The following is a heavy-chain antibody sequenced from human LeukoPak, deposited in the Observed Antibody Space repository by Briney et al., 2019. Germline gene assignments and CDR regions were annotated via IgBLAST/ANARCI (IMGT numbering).Heavy chain of an antibody. Sequence: SETLSLTCTVSGGSISSYYWSWIRQPPGKGLEWIGYIYYSGSTNYNPSLKSRVTISVDTSKNQFSLKLSSVTAADTAVYYCARGYDSSDYFYYWGQGTLVTVSS. D-gene: IGHD3-22*01. V-gene: IGHV4-59*01. CDR2: IYYSGST. CDR3: ARGYDSSDYFYY. CDR1: GGSISSYY. J-gene: IGHJ4*02.